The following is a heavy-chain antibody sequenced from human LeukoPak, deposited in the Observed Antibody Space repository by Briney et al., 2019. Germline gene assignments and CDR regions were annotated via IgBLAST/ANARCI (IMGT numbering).Heavy chain of an antibody. D-gene: IGHD1-26*01. V-gene: IGHV3-74*01. CDR3: ARDQGWELRGGFDP. J-gene: IGHJ5*02. CDR1: GFTFRIYC. CDR2: NNNDGSST. Sequence: SLRLSCAASGFTFRIYCLHWVRQAPGKGRVCVSRNNNDGSSTSYADSAKDRFTIPRHNDKHTLYRQMNSLRAEHAGVYFCARDQGWELRGGFDPWGQETRVSVSS.